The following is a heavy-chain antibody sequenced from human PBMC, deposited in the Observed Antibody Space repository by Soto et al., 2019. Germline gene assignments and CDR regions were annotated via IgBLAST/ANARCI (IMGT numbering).Heavy chain of an antibody. Sequence: QVQVVESGGGVVQPGRSLRLSCAASGFTFSSHGMHWVRQAPGKGLGRVALVWYDGRNKDYADYLKGRFTSYRDNSNNTLYLQMNSLRDDDTAVYYCVRAAGYSGNDYVYYYGMDVWGQGTTVTVSS. CDR2: VWYDGRNK. CDR1: GFTFSSHG. J-gene: IGHJ6*02. CDR3: VRAAGYSGNDYVYYYGMDV. V-gene: IGHV3-33*01. D-gene: IGHD5-12*01.